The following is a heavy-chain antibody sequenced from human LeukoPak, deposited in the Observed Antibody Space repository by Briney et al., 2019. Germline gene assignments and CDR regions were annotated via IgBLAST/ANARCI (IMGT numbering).Heavy chain of an antibody. Sequence: AGGSPRLSCAASGFTFSSYGMHWVRQAPGKGLEWVAVISYDGSNKYYADSVKGRFTISRDNSKNTLYLQMNSLRAEDTAVYYCAKKGSPYSSSWKPHFDYWGQGTLVTVSS. V-gene: IGHV3-30*18. J-gene: IGHJ4*02. CDR3: AKKGSPYSSSWKPHFDY. CDR2: ISYDGSNK. D-gene: IGHD6-13*01. CDR1: GFTFSSYG.